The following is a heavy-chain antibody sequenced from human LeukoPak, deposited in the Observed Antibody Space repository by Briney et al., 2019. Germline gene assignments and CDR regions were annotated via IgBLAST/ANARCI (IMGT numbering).Heavy chain of an antibody. CDR3: ARDTSGYDLGNFDY. V-gene: IGHV4-39*07. CDR1: GGSISSNNYY. Sequence: SETLSLTCTVSGGSISSNNYYWGCIRQPPGKGLECIGSIYYSGSTYYNPSLKSRVTISVDTSKNQFSLKLSSVTAADTAVYYCARDTSGYDLGNFDYWGQGTLVTVSS. CDR2: IYYSGST. D-gene: IGHD5-12*01. J-gene: IGHJ4*02.